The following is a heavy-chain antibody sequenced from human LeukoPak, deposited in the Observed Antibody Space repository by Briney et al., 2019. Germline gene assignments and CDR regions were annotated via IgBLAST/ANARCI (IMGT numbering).Heavy chain of an antibody. CDR2: IYSGGST. D-gene: IGHD6-13*01. J-gene: IGHJ3*02. CDR3: ARHSSSWYFAFDI. Sequence: ETLSLTCAVYGGSFSGYYWSWIRQPPGKGLEWVSVIYSGGSTYYADSVKGRFTISRDNSKNTLYLQMNSLRAEDTAVYYCARHSSSWYFAFDIWGQGTMVTVSS. CDR1: GGSFSGYY. V-gene: IGHV3-53*01.